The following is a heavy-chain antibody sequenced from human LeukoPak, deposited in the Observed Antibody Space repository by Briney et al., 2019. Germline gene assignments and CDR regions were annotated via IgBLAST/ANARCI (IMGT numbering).Heavy chain of an antibody. Sequence: ASVKVSCKASGYTFSDYYIHWVRQAPGQGLERMGWIKPNSGGTSYAQKFQGRVTMTRDTSMSTAYMELRSLRSDDTAVYYCARVVRGVMNWFDPWGQGTLVTVSS. CDR3: ARVVRGVMNWFDP. CDR1: GYTFSDYY. D-gene: IGHD3-10*01. CDR2: IKPNSGGT. J-gene: IGHJ5*02. V-gene: IGHV1-2*02.